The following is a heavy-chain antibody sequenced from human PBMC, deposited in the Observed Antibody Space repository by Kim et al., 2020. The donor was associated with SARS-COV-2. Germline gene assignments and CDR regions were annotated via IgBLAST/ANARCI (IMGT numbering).Heavy chain of an antibody. CDR1: GFTFGDYA. J-gene: IGHJ4*02. CDR2: IRSKDYGEAA. CDR3: TRGNWELQLDVPHF. Sequence: GGSLRLSCTASGFTFGDYAVTWVRQAPGKGLEWVGFIRSKDYGEAAEYAASVRGRFSISRDDSKSISYLQMNSLKTEDTAFYYCTRGNWELQLDVPHFWGQGTLVTVSS. V-gene: IGHV3-49*04. D-gene: IGHD3-10*01.